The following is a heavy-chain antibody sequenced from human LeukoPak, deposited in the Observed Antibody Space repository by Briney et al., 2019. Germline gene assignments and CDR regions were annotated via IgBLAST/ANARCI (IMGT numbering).Heavy chain of an antibody. Sequence: GGSLKLSCAASGFNFSGSAVHWVRQASGKGLEWVGHIRSKGNNYATAYTASVKGRFTISRDDSKSTAHLQINSLKTEDTAVYYCSRPGSYSTDDAFDIWGQGTMVTVSS. J-gene: IGHJ3*02. CDR1: GFNFSGSA. V-gene: IGHV3-73*01. CDR3: SRPGSYSTDDAFDI. CDR2: IRSKGNNYAT. D-gene: IGHD1-26*01.